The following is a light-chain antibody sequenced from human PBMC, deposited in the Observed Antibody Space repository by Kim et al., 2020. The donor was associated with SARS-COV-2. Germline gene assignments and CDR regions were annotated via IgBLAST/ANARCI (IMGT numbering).Light chain of an antibody. Sequence: QSALTQPRSVSGSPGQSVTISCTGTNSDVGEYNYVSWYQQHPGQAPRLIIYDVTKRPSGIPDHFSGSRSGNTASLTISGLQAEDEADYYCCSYAGSYTLPYVFGTGTKVTVL. J-gene: IGLJ1*01. CDR3: CSYAGSYTLPYV. CDR2: DVT. V-gene: IGLV2-11*01. CDR1: NSDVGEYNY.